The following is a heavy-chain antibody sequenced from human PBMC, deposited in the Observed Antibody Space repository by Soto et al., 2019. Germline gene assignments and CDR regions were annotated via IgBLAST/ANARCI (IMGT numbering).Heavy chain of an antibody. CDR3: ARVAY. CDR1: GFTFISYS. Sequence: PGGSLRLSCGASGFTFISYSMNWVRQVPGKGLEWVASISSGSSDTWYADSVKGRFIISRDNAQNSLFLQMNTLRPEDTAMYYCARVAYWGPGTQVTVSS. V-gene: IGHV3-21*01. J-gene: IGHJ4*02. CDR2: ISSGSSDT.